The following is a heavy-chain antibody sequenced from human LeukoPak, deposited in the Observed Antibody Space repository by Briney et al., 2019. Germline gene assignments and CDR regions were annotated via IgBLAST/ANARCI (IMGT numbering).Heavy chain of an antibody. Sequence: GGPLRLSCGASGLTFSRYWMSWVRQAPGKGLEWVANINQDGSHKNYVDSVKGRLNISRDNAKNSLYLQVNSLRAEDTAVYYCVAGDHGDYWGQGTLVTVSS. V-gene: IGHV3-7*01. CDR3: VAGDHGDY. D-gene: IGHD2-21*01. CDR2: INQDGSHK. CDR1: GLTFSRYW. J-gene: IGHJ4*02.